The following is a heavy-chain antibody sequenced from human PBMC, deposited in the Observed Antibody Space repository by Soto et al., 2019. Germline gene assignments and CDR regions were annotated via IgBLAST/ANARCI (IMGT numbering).Heavy chain of an antibody. Sequence: PGGSLRLSCAASGFTFSSYWMHWVRQAPGKGLVWVSRIKTDGSSTNYADSVKGRFTISRDNAKNTLYLQMNSLRAEDTAVYYCAKDSPGTKLYCTNPERCGQGSINWFDPWGQGTLVTVSS. CDR1: GFTFSSYW. CDR3: AKDSPGTKLYCTNPERCGQGSINWFDP. V-gene: IGHV3-74*01. J-gene: IGHJ5*02. CDR2: IKTDGSST. D-gene: IGHD2-8*01.